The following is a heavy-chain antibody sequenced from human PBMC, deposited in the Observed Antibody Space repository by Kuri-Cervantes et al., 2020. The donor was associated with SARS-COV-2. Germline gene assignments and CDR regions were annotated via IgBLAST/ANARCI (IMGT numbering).Heavy chain of an antibody. J-gene: IGHJ4*02. CDR3: ASLGDAGDLSPPFDY. V-gene: IGHV1-2*02. CDR2: INPNSGGT. Sequence: ASVKVSCKASGYTFTGYYMHWVRQAPGQGLEWMGWINPNSGGTNYAQKFQGRVTITADESTSTAYMELSSLRSEDTAVYYCASLGDAGDLSPPFDYWGQGTLVTVSS. CDR1: GYTFTGYY. D-gene: IGHD3-16*01.